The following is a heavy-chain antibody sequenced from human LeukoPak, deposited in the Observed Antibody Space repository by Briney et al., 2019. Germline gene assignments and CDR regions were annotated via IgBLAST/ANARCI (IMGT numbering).Heavy chain of an antibody. D-gene: IGHD5-24*01. J-gene: IGHJ4*02. V-gene: IGHV4-39*01. CDR1: GGSTSSSSHY. CDR3: ARKRWLQGGFDY. Sequence: SETLSLTCTVSGGSTSSSSHYWGWIRQPPGKGLEWIGSIYYSGSTYYNPSLKSRVTISVDTSKNQFSLKLSSVTAADMAVYYCARKRWLQGGFDYWGQGTLVTVSS. CDR2: IYYSGST.